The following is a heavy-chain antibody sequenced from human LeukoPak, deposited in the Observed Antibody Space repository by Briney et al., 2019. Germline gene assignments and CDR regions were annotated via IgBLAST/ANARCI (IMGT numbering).Heavy chain of an antibody. CDR1: GYTFTNYH. CDR2: ISASSGNR. CDR3: ARSSQEEAIVRPSDY. D-gene: IGHD2-15*01. J-gene: IGHJ4*02. Sequence: ASVKVSCKASGYTFTNYHINWVRQAPGQGLEGMGWISASSGNRNYAQKLQGRVTMTTDTSTTTAYMELRNLRSDDTAVYYCARSSQEEAIVRPSDYWGQGTLVTVSS. V-gene: IGHV1-18*04.